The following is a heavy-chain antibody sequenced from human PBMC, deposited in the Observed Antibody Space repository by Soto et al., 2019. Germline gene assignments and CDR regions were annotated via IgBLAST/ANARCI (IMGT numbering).Heavy chain of an antibody. CDR2: LHYRGIA. CDR3: AREKDRILGGYGLDT. Sequence: LSLTCRVTDGSISGHYWTWIRQSPGRRLEWIGNLHYRGIANYNPSLEGRGSISVDTARKELSLQLTSVTAADTAVYYCAREKDRILGGYGLDTWGQGTMVTVSS. V-gene: IGHV4-59*11. J-gene: IGHJ3*02. D-gene: IGHD2-8*02. CDR1: DGSISGHY.